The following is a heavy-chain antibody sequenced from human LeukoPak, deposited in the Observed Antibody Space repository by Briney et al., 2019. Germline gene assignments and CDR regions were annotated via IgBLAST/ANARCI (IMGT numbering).Heavy chain of an antibody. Sequence: KPGESRKISCKGSGYSFTSYWIGWVRQMPGKGLEWMGIIYPGDSDTRYSPSFQGQVTISADKSISTAYLQWSSLKASDTAMYYCARLPHYYDSSGYYYPCDYWGQGTLVTVSS. CDR2: IYPGDSDT. CDR1: GYSFTSYW. D-gene: IGHD3-22*01. V-gene: IGHV5-51*03. J-gene: IGHJ4*02. CDR3: ARLPHYYDSSGYYYPCDY.